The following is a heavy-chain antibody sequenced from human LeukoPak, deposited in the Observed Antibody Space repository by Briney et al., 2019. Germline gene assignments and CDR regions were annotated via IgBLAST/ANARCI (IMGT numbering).Heavy chain of an antibody. CDR3: AREIKIQGFRAFDF. CDR1: GFTFSSYA. J-gene: IGHJ4*02. Sequence: GGSLRLSCAASGFTFSSYAMSWVRQAPGKGLEWVSVISNSGGSTFYADSVKGRFTVSRDNAENTLYLQMNTLRVEDTAIYYCAREIKIQGFRAFDFWGQGTPVTVSS. V-gene: IGHV3-23*01. CDR2: ISNSGGST. D-gene: IGHD3-10*01.